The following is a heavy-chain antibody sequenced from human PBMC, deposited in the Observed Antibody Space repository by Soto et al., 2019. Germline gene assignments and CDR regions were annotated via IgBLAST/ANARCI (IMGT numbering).Heavy chain of an antibody. CDR2: IWHDGSNK. V-gene: IGHV3-33*01. Sequence: GSLRLSCVASGFTFSNHGMHWVRQAPGKGLEWVAVIWHDGSNKNYADSVKGRFTISRDNSKNTLYLQMNSLRAEDTAVYYCARTPLYSSGWPFDYWGQGTLVTVSS. J-gene: IGHJ4*02. D-gene: IGHD6-19*01. CDR3: ARTPLYSSGWPFDY. CDR1: GFTFSNHG.